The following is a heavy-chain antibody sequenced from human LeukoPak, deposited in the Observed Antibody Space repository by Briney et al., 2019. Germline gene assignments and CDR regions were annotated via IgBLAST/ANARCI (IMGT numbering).Heavy chain of an antibody. CDR2: IYYSGNT. CDR1: GGSINNYY. J-gene: IGHJ4*02. Sequence: PSETLSLTCTVSGGSINNYYWSWIRQPPGKGLEWIGYIYYSGNTNYNPSLKSRVTISVDTSKNQFSPKLSSVTAADTAVYYCARDNSAVTGYFDYWGQGTLVTVSS. V-gene: IGHV4-59*01. D-gene: IGHD6-19*01. CDR3: ARDNSAVTGYFDY.